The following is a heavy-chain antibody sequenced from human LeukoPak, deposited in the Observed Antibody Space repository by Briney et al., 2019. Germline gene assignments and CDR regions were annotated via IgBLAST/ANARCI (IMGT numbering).Heavy chain of an antibody. V-gene: IGHV1-69*05. D-gene: IGHD4-17*01. J-gene: IGHJ3*02. CDR1: GGTFSSYA. Sequence: EASVTVSCKASGGTFSSYAISWVRQAPGQGLEWMGGIIPIFGTANYAQKYQGRVTITTDESTSTAYMELSSLRSEDTAVYYCARDHLTAYGDDAFDIWGQGTMVTVSS. CDR3: ARDHLTAYGDDAFDI. CDR2: IIPIFGTA.